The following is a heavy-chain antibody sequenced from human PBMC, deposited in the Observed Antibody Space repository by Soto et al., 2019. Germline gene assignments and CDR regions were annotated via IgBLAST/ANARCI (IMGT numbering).Heavy chain of an antibody. D-gene: IGHD1-26*01. Sequence: PSETLSLTCTVSGGSISSSSYYWGWIRQPPGKGLEWIGSVYYNGSTYYNASLKSRLTISVDTSNNQFSLKVKSVTAADTAVYFCARLSGSYNDRYFDNWGQGTLVTVSS. CDR3: ARLSGSYNDRYFDN. CDR2: VYYNGST. J-gene: IGHJ4*02. V-gene: IGHV4-39*01. CDR1: GGSISSSSYY.